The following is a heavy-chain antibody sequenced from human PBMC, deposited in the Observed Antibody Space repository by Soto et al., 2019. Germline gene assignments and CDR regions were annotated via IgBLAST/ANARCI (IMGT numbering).Heavy chain of an antibody. CDR3: ARGREWDFWSVSVPYYYYGMDV. D-gene: IGHD3-3*01. J-gene: IGHJ6*02. Sequence: GASVKVSCKASGYTFTSYAMHWVRQAPGQRLEWMGWINAGNGNTKYSQKFQGRVTITRDTSASTAYMELSSLRSEDTAVYYWARGREWDFWSVSVPYYYYGMDVGGQGTTVPASS. CDR2: INAGNGNT. CDR1: GYTFTSYA. V-gene: IGHV1-3*01.